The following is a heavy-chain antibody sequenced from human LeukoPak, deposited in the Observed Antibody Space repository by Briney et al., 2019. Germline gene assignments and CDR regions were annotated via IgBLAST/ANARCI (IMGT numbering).Heavy chain of an antibody. D-gene: IGHD6-19*01. J-gene: IGHJ4*02. CDR2: ISGSGSNT. V-gene: IGHV3-23*01. CDR1: GGTFSSYA. Sequence: SCKASGGTFSSYAVSWVRQAPGKGLEWVAAISGSGSNTYYADYVKGRFTISRDNSKNTLYLQMNSLRAEDAAVYYCGKKTGYSSGWYLESWGQGTLVTVSS. CDR3: GKKTGYSSGWYLES.